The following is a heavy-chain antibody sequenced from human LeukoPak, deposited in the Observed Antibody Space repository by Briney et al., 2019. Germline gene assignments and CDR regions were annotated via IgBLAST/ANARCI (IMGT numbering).Heavy chain of an antibody. D-gene: IGHD6-13*01. CDR1: GLTVSRNY. Sequence: GGSLRLSCAASGLTVSRNYMSWVRQAPGKGLESVSVIYSGGSTYYADSVRGRFTISRDNSKNTLYLQMNSLRSEDTAVYYCARARIAAAGRDKKYYYYYMDVWGKGTTVTVSS. CDR3: ARARIAAAGRDKKYYYYYMDV. CDR2: IYSGGST. J-gene: IGHJ6*03. V-gene: IGHV3-53*05.